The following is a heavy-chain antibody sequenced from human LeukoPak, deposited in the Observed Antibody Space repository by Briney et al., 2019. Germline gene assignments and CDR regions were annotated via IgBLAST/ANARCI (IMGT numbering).Heavy chain of an antibody. CDR2: ISWNSGSI. J-gene: IGHJ4*02. D-gene: IGHD3/OR15-3a*01. Sequence: GGSLRLSCAASGVTFDDYAMHWVRQAPGMGLEWVSGISWNSGSIGYADSVKGRFTISRDNAKNSLYLQMNSLRAEDTAVYYCVREFGLGVILDWGQGTLVTVSS. CDR3: VREFGLGVILD. CDR1: GVTFDDYA. V-gene: IGHV3-9*01.